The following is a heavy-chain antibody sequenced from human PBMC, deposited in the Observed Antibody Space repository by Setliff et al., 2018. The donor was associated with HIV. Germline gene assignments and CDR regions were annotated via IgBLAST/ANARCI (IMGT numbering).Heavy chain of an antibody. Sequence: ASVKVSCKASGYTFNNYGISWVRQAPGQGLEWMGWINTHSGYTNYAQKLQGRVTMTEDTSTDTAYMELSSLRSEDTAVYYCATGKLSGSGSPIYNWFDSWGQGTLVTVSS. D-gene: IGHD3-10*01. CDR2: INTHSGYT. J-gene: IGHJ5*01. V-gene: IGHV1-18*01. CDR1: GYTFNNYG. CDR3: ATGKLSGSGSPIYNWFDS.